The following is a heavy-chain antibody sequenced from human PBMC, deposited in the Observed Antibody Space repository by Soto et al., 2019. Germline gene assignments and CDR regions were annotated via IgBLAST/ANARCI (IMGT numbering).Heavy chain of an antibody. CDR2: IWYDGSNK. J-gene: IGHJ4*02. CDR3: ARDQGSGWYAPLFDY. Sequence: QVQLVESGGGVVQPGRSLRLSCAASGFTFSSYGMHWVRQAPGKGLEWVAVIWYDGSNKYYADSVKGRFTISRDNSKNTLYLQMNSLRAEDTAVYCCARDQGSGWYAPLFDYWGQGTLVTVSS. CDR1: GFTFSSYG. D-gene: IGHD6-19*01. V-gene: IGHV3-33*01.